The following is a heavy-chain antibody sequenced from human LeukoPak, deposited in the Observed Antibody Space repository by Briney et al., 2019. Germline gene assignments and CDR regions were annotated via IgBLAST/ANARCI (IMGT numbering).Heavy chain of an antibody. Sequence: GGSLRLSCEVSGLTLSSHWMTWVRQAPGRGLEWVANIKQDRNEKYYVDFVKGRFTVSTDNAKNLLYLQMNSLRVEDTAVYYCARDEGLGLWFGETPYYYGMDVWGQGTTVTVSS. D-gene: IGHD3-10*01. V-gene: IGHV3-7*01. CDR2: IKQDRNEK. J-gene: IGHJ6*02. CDR3: ARDEGLGLWFGETPYYYGMDV. CDR1: GLTLSSHW.